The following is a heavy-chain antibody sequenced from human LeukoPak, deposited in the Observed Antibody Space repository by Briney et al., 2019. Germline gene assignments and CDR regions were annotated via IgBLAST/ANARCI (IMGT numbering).Heavy chain of an antibody. CDR3: VRDWNWGPDH. CDR2: ILPKSGET. CDR1: GYTFTSYY. Sequence: RASVKVSCKASGYTFTSYYMHWVRQAPGQGLEWMGWILPKSGETHYAQNFEGRLTVTRDTSTRAVYMLLTSLTSDDTAVYFCVRDWNWGPDHWGQGTLVTVFS. J-gene: IGHJ4*02. V-gene: IGHV1-2*02. D-gene: IGHD3-16*01.